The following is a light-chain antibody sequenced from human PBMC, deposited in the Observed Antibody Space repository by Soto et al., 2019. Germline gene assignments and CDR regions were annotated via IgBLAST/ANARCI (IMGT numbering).Light chain of an antibody. CDR3: QQYENYWT. CDR1: QSISSY. J-gene: IGKJ1*01. CDR2: AAS. V-gene: IGKV1-39*01. Sequence: DIQMTQSPSSLSASVGDRVTITCRASQSISSYLNWYQQKPGKAPKVLIYAASSLQSGVPSRFSGIGSGTDFTLTISSLQPEDFAVYYCQQYENYWTFGQGTKVEIK.